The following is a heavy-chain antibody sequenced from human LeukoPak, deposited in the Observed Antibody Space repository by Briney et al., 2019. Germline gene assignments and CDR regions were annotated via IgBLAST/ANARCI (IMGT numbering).Heavy chain of an antibody. CDR3: ARGTVLVGATGY. CDR1: GFTFSSYW. V-gene: IGHV3-7*01. CDR2: IKQDGSEK. Sequence: GGSLILSCAASGFTFSSYWLSWVRQAPGKGLEWVANIKQDGSEKYYVDCVKGRFTISRDNAKNSLYLQMNSLRAEDTAVYDCARGTVLVGATGYWGQGTLVTVSS. J-gene: IGHJ4*02. D-gene: IGHD1-26*01.